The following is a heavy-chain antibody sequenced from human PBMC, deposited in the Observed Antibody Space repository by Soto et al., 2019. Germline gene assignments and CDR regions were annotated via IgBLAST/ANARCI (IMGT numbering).Heavy chain of an antibody. CDR3: AKSGPTSIGWTLLNDYSNYASNYYYYGMDV. CDR1: GFTFSSYA. V-gene: IGHV3-23*01. J-gene: IGHJ6*02. D-gene: IGHD4-4*01. Sequence: EVQLLESGGGLVQPGGSLRLSCAASGFTFSSYAMSWVRQAPGKGLEWVSAISGSGGSTYYADSVKGRFTISRDNSKNTLDLQMNSLRAEDTAVYYCAKSGPTSIGWTLLNDYSNYASNYYYYGMDVWGQGTTVTVSS. CDR2: ISGSGGST.